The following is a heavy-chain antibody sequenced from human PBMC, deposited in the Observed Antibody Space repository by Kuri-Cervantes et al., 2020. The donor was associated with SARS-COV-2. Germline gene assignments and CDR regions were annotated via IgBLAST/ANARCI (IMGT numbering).Heavy chain of an antibody. J-gene: IGHJ3*02. V-gene: IGHV3-30-3*01. CDR3: AKDSSYYDFWSGYNHDAFDI. CDR2: ISYDGSNK. Sequence: LSLTCAASGFTFSSYAMHWVRPAPGKGLEWVAVISYDGSNKYYADSVKGRFTISRDNSKNTLYLQMNSLRAEDTAVYYCAKDSSYYDFWSGYNHDAFDIWGQGTMVTVSS. CDR1: GFTFSSYA. D-gene: IGHD3-3*01.